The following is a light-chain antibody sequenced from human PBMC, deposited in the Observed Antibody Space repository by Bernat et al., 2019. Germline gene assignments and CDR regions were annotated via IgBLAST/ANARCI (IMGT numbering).Light chain of an antibody. V-gene: IGLV2-14*03. CDR1: SGDVGGHNY. J-gene: IGLJ3*02. CDR3: SSYTSSSTWV. Sequence: QSALTQPASVSGSPGQSITISCTGASGDVGGHNYVYWYQQHPGKAPKLMIYDVSHRPSGVSNRFSGSKSGNTASLTISGLQAEDEADYYCSSYTSSSTWVFGGGTKLTVL. CDR2: DVS.